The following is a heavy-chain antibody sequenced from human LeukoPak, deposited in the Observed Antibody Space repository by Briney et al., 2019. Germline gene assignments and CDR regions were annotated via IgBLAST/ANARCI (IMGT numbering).Heavy chain of an antibody. J-gene: IGHJ3*02. CDR2: IYWDDDK. V-gene: IGHV2-5*02. CDR1: GFSLSTGGVG. Sequence: SGPTLLKPTPTLTLTFTFSGFSLSTGGVGVGWIRQPPGKALEWLALIYWDDDKRYSPSLKSRLTITTDTSKHQVVLTMTNMDPVDTATYYCAHRQRHGAFDIWGQGTMVTVSS. CDR3: AHRQRHGAFDI.